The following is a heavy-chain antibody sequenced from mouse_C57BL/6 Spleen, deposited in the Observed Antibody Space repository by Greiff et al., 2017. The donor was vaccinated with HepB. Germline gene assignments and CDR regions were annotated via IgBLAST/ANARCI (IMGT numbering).Heavy chain of an antibody. CDR1: GYAFSSSW. V-gene: IGHV1-82*01. CDR3: ARSGALEGFAY. D-gene: IGHD3-1*01. Sequence: VQLQESGPELVKPGASVKISCKASGYAFSSSWMNWVKQRPGKGLEWIGRIYPGDGDTNYNGKFKGKATLTADKSSSTAYMQLSSLTSEDSAVYFCARSGALEGFAYWGQGTLVTVSA. CDR2: IYPGDGDT. J-gene: IGHJ3*01.